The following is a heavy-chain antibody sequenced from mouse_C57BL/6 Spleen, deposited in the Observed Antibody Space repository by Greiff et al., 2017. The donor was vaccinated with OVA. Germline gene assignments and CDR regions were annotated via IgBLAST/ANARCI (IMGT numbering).Heavy chain of an antibody. J-gene: IGHJ2*01. D-gene: IGHD1-1*01. CDR3: ARAGGSFYFDY. CDR1: GYAFSSSW. Sequence: VKLVESGPELVKPGASVKISCKASGYAFSSSWMNWVKQRPGKGLEWIGRIYPGDGDTNYNGKFKGKATLTADKSSSTAYMQLSSLTSEDSAVYFCARAGGSFYFDYWGQGTTLTVSS. CDR2: IYPGDGDT. V-gene: IGHV1-82*01.